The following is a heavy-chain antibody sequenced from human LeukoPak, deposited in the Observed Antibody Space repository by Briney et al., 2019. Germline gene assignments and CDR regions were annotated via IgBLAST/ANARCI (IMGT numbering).Heavy chain of an antibody. CDR1: GFTFSSYG. D-gene: IGHD4-17*01. CDR3: ARDRGTTVTTLDY. V-gene: IGHV3-33*01. Sequence: GRSLRLSCAASGFTFSSYGMHWVRQAPGKGLEWVAVIWYDGSNKYYADSVKGRFTISRDNSKNTLYLQMNSLRAEDTAVYCCARDRGTTVTTLDYWGQGTLVTVSS. J-gene: IGHJ4*02. CDR2: IWYDGSNK.